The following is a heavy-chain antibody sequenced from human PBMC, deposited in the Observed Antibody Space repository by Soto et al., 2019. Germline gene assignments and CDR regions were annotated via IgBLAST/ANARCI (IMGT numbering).Heavy chain of an antibody. Sequence: TLSLTCTVSGGSISSYYWSWIRQPPGKGLEWIGYIYYSGSTNYNPSLKSRVTISVDTSKNQFSLKLSSVTAADTAVYYCARKTTVTYFDYWGQGTLVTAPQ. D-gene: IGHD4-17*01. J-gene: IGHJ4*02. CDR3: ARKTTVTYFDY. CDR1: GGSISSYY. V-gene: IGHV4-59*01. CDR2: IYYSGST.